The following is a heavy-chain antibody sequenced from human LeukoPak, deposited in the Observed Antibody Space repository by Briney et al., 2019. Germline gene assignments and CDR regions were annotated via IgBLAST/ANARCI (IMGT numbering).Heavy chain of an antibody. V-gene: IGHV4-59*01. Sequence: PSETLSLTCTVSGGSISSYYWSWIRQPPGKGLEWIGYIYYSGSTNYNPSLKSRVTISVDTSKNQFSLKLSSVTAADTAVYYCARVRAAARAFDYWGQGTLATVSS. CDR3: ARVRAAARAFDY. D-gene: IGHD6-13*01. CDR2: IYYSGST. J-gene: IGHJ4*02. CDR1: GGSISSYY.